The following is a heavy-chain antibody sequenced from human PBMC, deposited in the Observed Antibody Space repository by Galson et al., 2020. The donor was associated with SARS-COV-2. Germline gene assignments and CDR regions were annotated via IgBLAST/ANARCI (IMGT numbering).Heavy chain of an antibody. CDR1: GVSISSGGYY. V-gene: IGHV4-31*03. J-gene: IGHJ3*02. CDR2: IYYSGGT. CDR3: ASPAVGKYYDSSGYPFDI. D-gene: IGHD3-22*01. Sequence: ETSETLSLTCTVSGVSISSGGYYWSWIRQHPGKGLEWIGYIYYSGGTSHNPSLQSRVTISVDTSKNQFSLKLTSVTAADTAVYYCASPAVGKYYDSSGYPFDIWGQGTLVTVSS.